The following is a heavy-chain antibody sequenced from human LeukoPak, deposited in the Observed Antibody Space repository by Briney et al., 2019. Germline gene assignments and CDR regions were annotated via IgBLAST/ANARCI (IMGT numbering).Heavy chain of an antibody. J-gene: IGHJ5*02. V-gene: IGHV4-59*08. D-gene: IGHD4-17*01. CDR2: IYYSGTT. CDR3: ARLGTHGDYLNP. Sequence: PSETLSLTCTVSGGSISTYYWSWIRQPPGKGLEWLGYIYYSGTTNYNPSLKSRVIISLDTSKSQFSLKLNSVTAADTAVYYCARLGTHGDYLNPWGQGTLVTVSS. CDR1: GGSISTYY.